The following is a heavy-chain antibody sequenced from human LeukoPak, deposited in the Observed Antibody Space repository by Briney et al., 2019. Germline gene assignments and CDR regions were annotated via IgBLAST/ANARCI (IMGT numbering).Heavy chain of an antibody. J-gene: IGHJ3*02. CDR2: ISSGGDSI. D-gene: IGHD2-15*01. CDR1: GGSISSSNW. V-gene: IGHV3-11*01. Sequence: GTLSLTCAVSGGSISSSNWWSWVRQPPGKGLEWLSYISSGGDSIYYADSVKGRFTISRDNAKNSVSLQMNSLRAEDTAVYYCARHRSGGSQDDAFDIWGQGTLDTVSS. CDR3: ARHRSGGSQDDAFDI.